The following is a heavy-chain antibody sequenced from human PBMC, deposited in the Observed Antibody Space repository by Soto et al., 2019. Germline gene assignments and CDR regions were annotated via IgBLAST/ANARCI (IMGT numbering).Heavy chain of an antibody. CDR2: INHSGST. V-gene: IGHV4-34*01. CDR1: GGSFSGYY. CDR3: ASRATMVRGVWYYYGMDV. Sequence: SETLSLTCAVYGGSFSGYYWSWIRQPPGKGLEWTGEINHSGSTNYNPSLKSRVTISVDTSKNQFSLKLSSVTAADTAVYYCASRATMVRGVWYYYGMDVWGQGTTVTFSS. D-gene: IGHD3-10*01. J-gene: IGHJ6*02.